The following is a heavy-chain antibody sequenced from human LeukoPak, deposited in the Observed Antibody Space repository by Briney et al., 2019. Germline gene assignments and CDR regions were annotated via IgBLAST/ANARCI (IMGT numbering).Heavy chain of an antibody. J-gene: IGHJ4*02. D-gene: IGHD1-1*01. Sequence: GGSLRLSCAASGFTFSSYAMHWVRQAPGKGLEWVAVISYDGSNKYYADSVEGRFTISRDNSKNTLYLQMNSLRAEDTAVYYCASTTAYYFDYWGQGTLVTVSS. CDR3: ASTTAYYFDY. CDR2: ISYDGSNK. CDR1: GFTFSSYA. V-gene: IGHV3-30-3*01.